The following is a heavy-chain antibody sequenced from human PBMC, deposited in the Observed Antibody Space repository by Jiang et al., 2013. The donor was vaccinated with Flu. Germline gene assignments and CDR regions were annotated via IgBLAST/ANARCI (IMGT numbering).Heavy chain of an antibody. CDR1: GYSFTTYW. D-gene: IGHD5-24*01. V-gene: IGHV5-10-1*01. J-gene: IGHJ4*02. CDR2: IDPSDSYI. Sequence: SLRISCEGLGYSFTTYWINWVRQVPGKGLEWMARIDPSDSYIKYSPSFEGHVTISVDNSINTAYLQWSSLRASDTAIYYCASGHLAEMYYFDHRGQGTQVTVSS. CDR3: ASGHLAEMYYFDH.